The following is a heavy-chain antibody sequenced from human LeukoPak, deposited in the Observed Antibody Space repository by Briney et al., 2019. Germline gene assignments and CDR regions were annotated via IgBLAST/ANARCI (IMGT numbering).Heavy chain of an antibody. Sequence: GGSLSLSCAASGFTSSSYAMSCVRRSPGTGLEWFSAISGSGGSTYYADSVKGRFTISRDNSKNTLYLQMNSLRAEDTAVYYWAKDYYDSSGYYYARYAFDIWGQGTMVTVSS. CDR2: ISGSGGST. CDR1: GFTSSSYA. D-gene: IGHD3-22*01. CDR3: AKDYYDSSGYYYARYAFDI. J-gene: IGHJ3*02. V-gene: IGHV3-23*01.